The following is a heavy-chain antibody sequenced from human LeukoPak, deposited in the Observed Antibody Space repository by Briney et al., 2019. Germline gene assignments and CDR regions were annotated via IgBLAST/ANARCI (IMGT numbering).Heavy chain of an antibody. CDR1: GFTFSTYW. Sequence: PGGSLRLSCAASGFTFSTYWMSWVRQAPGKGLEWVSAISGSGGSTYYADSVKGRFTISRDNSKNSLYLQMNSLRAEDTALYYCAKGDCSSTSCYTWDVWGQGTTVTVSS. CDR2: ISGSGGST. D-gene: IGHD2-2*02. J-gene: IGHJ6*02. V-gene: IGHV3-23*01. CDR3: AKGDCSSTSCYTWDV.